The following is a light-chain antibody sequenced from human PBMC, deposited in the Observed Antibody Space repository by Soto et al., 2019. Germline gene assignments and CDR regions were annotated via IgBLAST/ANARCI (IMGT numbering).Light chain of an antibody. J-gene: IGLJ3*02. CDR2: EVS. CDR1: SSDVGSFNR. CDR3: SSYTTSSTLV. Sequence: QSALTQPPSVSGSPGQSVTISCTGTSSDVGSFNRVSWYQQPPGTAPKLMIYEVSSRPSGVPDRFSGSKSGNTASLTISGLQAEDEADYYCSSYTTSSTLVFGGGTQLPS. V-gene: IGLV2-18*02.